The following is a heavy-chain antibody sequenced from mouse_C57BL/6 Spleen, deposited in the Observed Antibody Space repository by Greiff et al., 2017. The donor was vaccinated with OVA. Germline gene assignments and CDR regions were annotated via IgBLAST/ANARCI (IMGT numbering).Heavy chain of an antibody. D-gene: IGHD4-1*01. J-gene: IGHJ2*01. CDR2: INPNNGGT. CDR1: GYTFTDYN. CDR3: ARLTGTGFDY. Sequence: VQLQQSGPELVKPGASVKIPCKASGYTFTDYNMDWVKQSHGKSLEWIGDINPNNGGTIYNQKFKGKATLTVDKSSSTAYMELRSLTSEDTAVYYCARLTGTGFDYWGQGTTLTVSS. V-gene: IGHV1-18*01.